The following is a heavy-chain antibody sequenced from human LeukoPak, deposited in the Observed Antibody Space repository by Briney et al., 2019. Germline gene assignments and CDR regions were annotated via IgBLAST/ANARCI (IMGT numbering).Heavy chain of an antibody. CDR2: LSWNSGDI. CDR3: VKDVGQQQGHFHY. J-gene: IGHJ4*02. V-gene: IGHV3-9*01. D-gene: IGHD6-13*01. CDR1: GFTFDDYA. Sequence: PGGSLRLSCAASGFTFDDYAMHWVRQAPGKGLEWVSGLSWNSGDIGYAGSVKGRFNIYRENAKNSLYLQMNSLRAENTALYYCVKDVGQQQGHFHYWGQGTLVTVSS.